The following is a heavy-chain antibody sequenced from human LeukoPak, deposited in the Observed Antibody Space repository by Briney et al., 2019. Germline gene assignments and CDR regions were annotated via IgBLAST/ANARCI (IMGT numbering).Heavy chain of an antibody. CDR1: GDTFSSYG. D-gene: IGHD3-10*01. CDR3: ARDRWVSRSGDYYYGMDV. CDR2: ISAYNGNT. Sequence: ASVKVSCKASGDTFSSYGISWVRQAPGQGLEWMGWISAYNGNTNYAQKLQGRVTMTTDTSTSTAYMELRSLRSDDTAVYYCARDRWVSRSGDYYYGMDVWGQGTTVTVSS. J-gene: IGHJ6*02. V-gene: IGHV1-18*01.